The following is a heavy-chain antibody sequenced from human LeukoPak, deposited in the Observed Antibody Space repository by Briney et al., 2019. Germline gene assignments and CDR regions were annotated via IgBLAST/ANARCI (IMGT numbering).Heavy chain of an antibody. J-gene: IGHJ4*02. CDR1: GLTFSSYA. Sequence: GGSLRLSCAASGLTFSSYAMHWVRQAPGKGLEWVAVISYDGSNKYYADSVKGRFTISRDNSKNTLYLQMNSLRAEDTAVYYCASLYYYDSSGYYYSDYWGQGTLVTVSS. CDR2: ISYDGSNK. CDR3: ASLYYYDSSGYYYSDY. D-gene: IGHD3-22*01. V-gene: IGHV3-30-3*01.